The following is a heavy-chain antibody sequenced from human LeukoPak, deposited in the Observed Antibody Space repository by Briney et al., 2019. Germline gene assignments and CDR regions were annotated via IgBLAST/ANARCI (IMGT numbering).Heavy chain of an antibody. D-gene: IGHD3-9*01. CDR1: GFSLSTSGVG. CDR3: AHSRGERYFDWSPYGWFDP. CDR2: IYWDDDK. V-gene: IGHV2-5*02. Sequence: SGPTLVNPTQTLTLTCTFSGFSLSTSGVGVGWIRQPPGKALEWLALIYWDDDKRYSPSLKSRLTITKDTSKNQVVLTMTNMDPVDTATYYCAHSRGERYFDWSPYGWFDPWGQGTLVTVSS. J-gene: IGHJ5*02.